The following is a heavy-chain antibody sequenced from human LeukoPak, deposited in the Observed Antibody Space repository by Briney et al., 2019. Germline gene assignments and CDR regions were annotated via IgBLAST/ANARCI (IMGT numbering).Heavy chain of an antibody. CDR2: IRSDGSNK. V-gene: IGHV3-30*02. D-gene: IGHD3-9*01. Sequence: GGSLRLSCAASGFTFSSYGMHWVRQAPGKGLEWVTFIRSDGSNKYYADSVKGRFTISRDNSKNTLYLQMNSLRAEDTAVYYCARGRYFDPTYYFDYWGQGTLVTVSS. CDR1: GFTFSSYG. J-gene: IGHJ4*02. CDR3: ARGRYFDPTYYFDY.